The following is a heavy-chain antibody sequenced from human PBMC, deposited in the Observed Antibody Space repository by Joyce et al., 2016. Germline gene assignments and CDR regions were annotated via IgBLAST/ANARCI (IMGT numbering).Heavy chain of an antibody. CDR2: ISPDGRYT. CDR1: GVSFSSKW. J-gene: IGHJ4*02. Sequence: EVQVVESGGGLVQPGGSLRLSCEASGVSFSSKWMHWVRQVPGKGLVSVSTISPDGRYTNTADSMKGRFTMSRDNAKNMVFLQMNNLRVEDTALYYCAEADHWGQGTLVTVSS. V-gene: IGHV3-74*01. CDR3: AEADH.